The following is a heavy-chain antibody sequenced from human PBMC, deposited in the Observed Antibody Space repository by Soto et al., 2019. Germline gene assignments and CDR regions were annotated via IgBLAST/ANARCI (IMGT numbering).Heavy chain of an antibody. D-gene: IGHD3-3*01. CDR3: AKGGLRSSRLDY. J-gene: IGHJ4*01. V-gene: IGHV3-23*01. CDR2: ISGSGGST. Sequence: GGSMKLSCAASGLTFNSYAMSLVRQAPGKGLEWVSAISGSGGSTYYADSVKGRFTISRDNSKNTLYLQMNSLRAEDTAVYYCAKGGLRSSRLDYWGHGTLVPVSP. CDR1: GLTFNSYA.